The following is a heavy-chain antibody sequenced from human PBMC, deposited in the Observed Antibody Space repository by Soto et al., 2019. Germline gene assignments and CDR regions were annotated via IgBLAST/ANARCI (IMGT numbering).Heavy chain of an antibody. CDR1: GFTFSDYY. Sequence: GGSLRLSCAASGFTFSDYYMSWVRQAPGKGLEWVSYISSSGSTIYYADSVKGRFTISRDNAKNSLYLQMNSLRAEDTAVYYCARDVPGPQRGYDGSYYYYYMYGWGKGTTVTVAS. CDR3: ARDVPGPQRGYDGSYYYYYMYG. D-gene: IGHD5-12*01. J-gene: IGHJ6*03. V-gene: IGHV3-11*01. CDR2: ISSSGSTI.